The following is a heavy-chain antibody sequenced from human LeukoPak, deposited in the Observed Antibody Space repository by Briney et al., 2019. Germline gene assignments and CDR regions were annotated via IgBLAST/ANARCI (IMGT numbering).Heavy chain of an antibody. J-gene: IGHJ4*02. CDR2: VSYDGTNK. CDR3: ARENYETLTGYQYYFDY. Sequence: GGSLRLSCAASGFTFSSYAMHWVRQAPGKGLEWVAVVSYDGTNKYYADSVKGRFTISRDNSKNTLYLQMNSLRAEDTAVYYCARENYETLTGYQYYFDYWGQGTLVTVSS. CDR1: GFTFSSYA. D-gene: IGHD3-9*01. V-gene: IGHV3-30-3*01.